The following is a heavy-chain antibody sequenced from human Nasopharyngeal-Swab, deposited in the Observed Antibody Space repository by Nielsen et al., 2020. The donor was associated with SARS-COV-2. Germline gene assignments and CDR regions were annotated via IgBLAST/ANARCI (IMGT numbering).Heavy chain of an antibody. Sequence: GESLKISCKGSGYSFTTSWIGWVRQMPGKGLEWMGIIDPTDSDTRYSPSFQGQVTISADKSISTAYLQWSSLKASDTAMYYCVRPEGVATSFKYYFQYGMDVWGQGTMVTVPS. CDR1: GYSFTTSW. D-gene: IGHD5-12*01. J-gene: IGHJ6*02. CDR2: IDPTDSDT. V-gene: IGHV5-51*01. CDR3: VRPEGVATSFKYYFQYGMDV.